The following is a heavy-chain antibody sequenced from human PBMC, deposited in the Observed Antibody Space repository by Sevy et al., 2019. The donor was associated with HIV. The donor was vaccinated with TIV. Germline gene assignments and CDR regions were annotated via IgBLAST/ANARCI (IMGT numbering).Heavy chain of an antibody. CDR2: ISSSSSTI. J-gene: IGHJ3*02. Sequence: GGSLRLSCAASGFTFSTYNMNWVRQAPGKGLEWVSYISSSSSTIYHADSVKGRFTISRDNAKNSLYLQMNSLRAEDTAVYYCARSGPGYCSGGSCYSDAFDIWGQRTMVTVSS. CDR3: ARSGPGYCSGGSCYSDAFDI. CDR1: GFTFSTYN. D-gene: IGHD2-15*01. V-gene: IGHV3-48*01.